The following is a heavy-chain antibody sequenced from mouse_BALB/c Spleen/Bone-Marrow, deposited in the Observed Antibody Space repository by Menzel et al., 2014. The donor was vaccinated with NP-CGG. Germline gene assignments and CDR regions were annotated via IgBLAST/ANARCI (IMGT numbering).Heavy chain of an antibody. V-gene: IGHV5-6-3*01. CDR1: GFTFSSYG. J-gene: IGHJ4*01. CDR3: AREDYYYAMDY. Sequence: EVKLVESGGGLVQPGGSLKLSCAASGFTFSSYGMSWVRQTPDKRLASVATINNNGGSTYHPDSVKGRFTISRDNAKNTLYLQMSSLKSEDTAMYYCAREDYYYAMDYWGQGTSVTVSS. CDR2: INNNGGST.